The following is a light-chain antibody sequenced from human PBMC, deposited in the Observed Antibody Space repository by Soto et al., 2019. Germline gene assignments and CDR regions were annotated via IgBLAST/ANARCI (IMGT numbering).Light chain of an antibody. V-gene: IGKV1-5*01. CDR3: QQYGTYLWK. CDR2: DAS. Sequence: IQMPNSPSTLSASVVDRVPITFRASQSISSWLAWFQQKPGKAPKLLMYDASSLESGVPSRFSGSGSGTEFTLTISSLQPDDFATYYCQQYGTYLWKFGQGTKVDIK. J-gene: IGKJ1*01. CDR1: QSISSW.